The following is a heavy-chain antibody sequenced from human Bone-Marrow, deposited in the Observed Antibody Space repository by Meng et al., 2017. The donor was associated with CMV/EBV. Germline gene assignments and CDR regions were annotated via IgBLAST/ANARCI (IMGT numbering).Heavy chain of an antibody. V-gene: IGHV1-8*01. J-gene: IGHJ5*02. D-gene: IGHD3-10*01. CDR3: TRGRGSTHKGHWFDP. Sequence: ASVKVSCKASGYTFTSYDIHWVRQATGQGLEWMGWMNPNSGNTAYAPKFQGRLTMTRNTSINTAYMDLSSLRSEDTAIYYCTRGRGSTHKGHWFDPWGQGTLVTVSS. CDR2: MNPNSGNT. CDR1: GYTFTSYD.